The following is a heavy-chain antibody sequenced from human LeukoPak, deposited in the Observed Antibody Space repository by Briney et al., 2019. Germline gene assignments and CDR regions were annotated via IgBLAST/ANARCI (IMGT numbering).Heavy chain of an antibody. V-gene: IGHV1-69*04. CDR3: ARDHVDTAMVGIYYYYYGMDV. Sequence: GATVKVSCKASGGTFSSYAISWVRQAPGQGLEWMGRIIPILGIANYAQKFQGRVKITADKSTSTAYMELSSLRSEDTAVYYCARDHVDTAMVGIYYYYYGMDVWGQGTTVTVSS. CDR1: GGTFSSYA. CDR2: IIPILGIA. J-gene: IGHJ6*02. D-gene: IGHD5-18*01.